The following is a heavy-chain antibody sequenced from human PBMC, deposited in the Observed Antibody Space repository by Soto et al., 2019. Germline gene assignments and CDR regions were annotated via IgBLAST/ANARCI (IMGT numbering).Heavy chain of an antibody. CDR1: GGSFSGYY. D-gene: IGHD5-12*01. CDR2: INHSGST. J-gene: IGHJ6*02. CDR3: ARVIVATIRGYYYGMDV. Sequence: SETLSLTCAVYGGSFSGYYWSWIRQPPGKGLEWIGEINHSGSTNYNPSLKSRVTISVDTSKNQFSLKLSSVTAADTAVYYCARVIVATIRGYYYGMDVWGQGTTVTVSS. V-gene: IGHV4-34*01.